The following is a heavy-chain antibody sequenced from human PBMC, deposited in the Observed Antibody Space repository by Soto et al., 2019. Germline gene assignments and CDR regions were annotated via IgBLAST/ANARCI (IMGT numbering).Heavy chain of an antibody. CDR2: ILSKAGNYAT. J-gene: IGHJ4*02. V-gene: IGHV3-73*01. CDR3: IIGGSPYYYDY. Sequence: EVQLVESGGGLVQPGGSLKLSCAASGFIFSGSAVHWVRQASGKGLEWVGRILSKAGNYATAYPASMKGRFTISRDDSKNTAFLQINSLKTEDTAVYYYIIGGSPYYYDYWGQGTLVAVSS. CDR1: GFIFSGSA.